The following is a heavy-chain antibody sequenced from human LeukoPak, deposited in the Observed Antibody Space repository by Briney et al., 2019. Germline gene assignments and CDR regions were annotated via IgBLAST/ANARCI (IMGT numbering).Heavy chain of an antibody. D-gene: IGHD2-2*01. CDR2: INCNGGSA. CDR3: ARVEDCSGTSCYGDYFDY. Sequence: PGGSLRLSCAASGFTFSSYAMHWVRQAPGKGLEYVSGINCNGGSAYYANSVKGRFTISRDNSKNTLYLQMGSLRAEDMAVYYCARVEDCSGTSCYGDYFDYWGQGTLVTVSS. V-gene: IGHV3-64*01. J-gene: IGHJ4*02. CDR1: GFTFSSYA.